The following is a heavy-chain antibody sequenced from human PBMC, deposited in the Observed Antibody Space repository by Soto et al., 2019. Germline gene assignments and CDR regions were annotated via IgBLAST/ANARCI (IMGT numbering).Heavy chain of an antibody. J-gene: IGHJ4*02. CDR1: GYTFTSYY. CDR3: ARAGLPAGNRSPLDYFDY. Sequence: DSVKVSCKASGYTFTSYYMHWVRLAPGQGLEWMGIINPSGGSTSYAQKFQGRVTMTRDTSTSTVYMELSSLRSEDTAVYYCARAGLPAGNRSPLDYFDYWGQGTLVTVSS. V-gene: IGHV1-46*01. CDR2: INPSGGST. D-gene: IGHD6-13*01.